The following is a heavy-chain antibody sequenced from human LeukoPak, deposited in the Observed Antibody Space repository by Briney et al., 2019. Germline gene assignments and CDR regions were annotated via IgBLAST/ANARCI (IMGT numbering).Heavy chain of an antibody. J-gene: IGHJ4*02. V-gene: IGHV3-23*01. CDR3: AKEKGYYYGSGSSDY. D-gene: IGHD3-10*01. Sequence: PGGSLRLSCAASGFTFNSYAMSWVRQAPGKGLEWVSVISGSGGSTYYADSVKGRFTISRDKSKNTLFLQMNSLRAEDTAVYYCAKEKGYYYGSGSSDYWGQGTLVTVSS. CDR2: ISGSGGST. CDR1: GFTFNSYA.